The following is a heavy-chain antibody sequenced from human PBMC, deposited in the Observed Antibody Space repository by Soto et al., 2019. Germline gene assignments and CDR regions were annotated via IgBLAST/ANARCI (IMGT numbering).Heavy chain of an antibody. D-gene: IGHD6-13*01. V-gene: IGHV3-23*01. CDR3: AKAFSWYDY. J-gene: IGHJ4*02. Sequence: GGSLRPSCAASGFTFSSYAMNCVRQAPGKGLEWVSGISGSGGSTYYAASVKGRFTISRDNSKNTLYLQMSSLRAEDTAVYYCAKAFSWYDYWGQGTLVTVSS. CDR1: GFTFSSYA. CDR2: ISGSGGST.